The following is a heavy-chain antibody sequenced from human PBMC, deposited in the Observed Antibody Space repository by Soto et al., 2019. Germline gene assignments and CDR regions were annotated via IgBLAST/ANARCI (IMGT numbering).Heavy chain of an antibody. CDR2: VYHTGAT. CDR3: ARGGNRYSNVASGVGGFDY. D-gene: IGHD5-12*01. CDR1: GASISSSY. J-gene: IGHJ4*02. Sequence: SETLSLTCTVSGASISSSYWSWIRQPPERGLEWIAYVYHTGATNYNPSLKSRVTISLDTSKGQFSLNLTSLTTADTAVYFCARGGNRYSNVASGVGGFDYWGQGSLVTVSS. V-gene: IGHV4-59*01.